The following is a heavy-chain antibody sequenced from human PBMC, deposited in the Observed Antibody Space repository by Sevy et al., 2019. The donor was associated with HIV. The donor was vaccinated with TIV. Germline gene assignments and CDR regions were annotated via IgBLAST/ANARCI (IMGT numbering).Heavy chain of an antibody. V-gene: IGHV1-24*01. CDR2: FDPEQGER. CDR1: GYILSELS. D-gene: IGHD3-10*01. CDR3: ASYKVRVDRGVFFDF. Sequence: ASVKVSCKVSGYILSELSMHWVRQAPGKGLEWMGGFDPEQGERMYVQKFQGRVTMTEDTSTDTAYMDLSSLRSEDTAVYHCASYKVRVDRGVFFDFWGQGTLVTVSS. J-gene: IGHJ4*02.